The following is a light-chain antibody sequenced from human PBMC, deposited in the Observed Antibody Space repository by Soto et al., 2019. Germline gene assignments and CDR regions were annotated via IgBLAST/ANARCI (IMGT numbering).Light chain of an antibody. Sequence: EVVLTQSPGTLSLSPGERATLSCRASQRVSSGYLAWYQQKPGKAPRLLIYGASSRATGIPDRFSGRGSGTDFTLTISRLEPEDFAVYYCQQYRSSPPSSTXGQGTRLEIK. V-gene: IGKV3-20*01. CDR3: QQYRSSPPSST. J-gene: IGKJ5*01. CDR1: QRVSSGY. CDR2: GAS.